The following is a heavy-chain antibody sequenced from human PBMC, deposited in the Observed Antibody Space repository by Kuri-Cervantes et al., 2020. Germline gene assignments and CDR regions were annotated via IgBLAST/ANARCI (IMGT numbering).Heavy chain of an antibody. V-gene: IGHV1-8*02. J-gene: IGHJ4*02. D-gene: IGHD4-17*01. Sequence: ASVKVSCKASGYTFTTYDINWVRQATGQGLEWMGWMNPNSGNTGYAQKFQGRVTMTTDTSTSTVYMELRSLRSDDTAVYYCARTGFYGDYGKVFDYRGQGTLVTVSS. CDR1: GYTFTTYD. CDR2: MNPNSGNT. CDR3: ARTGFYGDYGKVFDY.